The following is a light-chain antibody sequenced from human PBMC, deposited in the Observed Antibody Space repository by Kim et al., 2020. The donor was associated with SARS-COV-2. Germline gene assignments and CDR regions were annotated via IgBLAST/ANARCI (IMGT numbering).Light chain of an antibody. J-gene: IGLJ3*02. Sequence: QAGLTQPPSVSKALRQTATLTCTGNSNNVGNQGAAWLQQHQGHPPKLLSYRNNNRPSGISERLSASRSGNTASLTITGLQPEDEAEYYCSAWDSSLSAWVFGGGTQLTVL. CDR1: SNNVGNQG. CDR2: RNN. CDR3: SAWDSSLSAWV. V-gene: IGLV10-54*01.